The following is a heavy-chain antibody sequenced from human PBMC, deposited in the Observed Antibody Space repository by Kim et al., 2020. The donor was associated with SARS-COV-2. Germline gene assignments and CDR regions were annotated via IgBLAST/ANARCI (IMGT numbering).Heavy chain of an antibody. CDR2: ISKGSIHK. V-gene: IGHV3-21*06. J-gene: IGHJ4*02. D-gene: IGHD2-8*01. CDR3: TRGSLSCNNVKCHLGPFDY. CDR1: GFAFNSYL. Sequence: GGSLRLSCAASGFAFNSYLMSWVRQAPGKGMEWVSSISKGSIHKYYTDSLKGRFAISRDNAKNSLYLQMNSLTAEDTAVYYCTRGSLSCNNVKCHLGPFDYWGRGILVTVSS.